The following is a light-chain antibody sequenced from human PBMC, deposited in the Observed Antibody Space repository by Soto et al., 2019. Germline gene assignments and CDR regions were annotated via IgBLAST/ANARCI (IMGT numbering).Light chain of an antibody. CDR2: TSS. V-gene: IGKV3-15*01. CDR1: QSVRSN. J-gene: IGKJ1*01. CDR3: QQYGSSLWT. Sequence: EVVMTQSPATLSVSPGERATLSCRASQSVRSNLAWYQQKPGQAPRILIYTSSSRATDIPARFSGSGSGTEFTLTISRLEPEDFAVYYCQQYGSSLWTFGQGTKVEIK.